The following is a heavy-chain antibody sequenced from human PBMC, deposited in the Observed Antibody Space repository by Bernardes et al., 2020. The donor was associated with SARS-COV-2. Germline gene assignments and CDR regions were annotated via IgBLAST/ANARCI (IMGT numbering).Heavy chain of an antibody. Sequence: SETLSLTCAVYGGSFSGYYWSWIRQRPGKGLEWIGEINHSGSTNYNPSLKSRVTISVDTSKNQFSLKLSSVTAADTAVYYCARVQVVLLWFGELLPRSFYGMDVWGQGTTVTVSS. CDR1: GGSFSGYY. D-gene: IGHD3-10*01. J-gene: IGHJ6*02. CDR3: ARVQVVLLWFGELLPRSFYGMDV. CDR2: INHSGST. V-gene: IGHV4-34*01.